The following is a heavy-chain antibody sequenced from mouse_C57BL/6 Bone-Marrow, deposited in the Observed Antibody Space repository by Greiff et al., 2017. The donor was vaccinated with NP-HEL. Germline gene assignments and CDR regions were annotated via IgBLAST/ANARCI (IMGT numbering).Heavy chain of an antibody. J-gene: IGHJ4*01. Sequence: EVKLVESGGDLVKPGGSLKLSCAASGFTFSSYGMSWVRQTPDKRLEWVATISSGGSYTYYPDSVKGRFTISRDNAKNTLYLQMSSLKSEDTAMYYCARRWDNYAMDYWGQGTSVTVSS. CDR1: GFTFSSYG. CDR3: ARRWDNYAMDY. V-gene: IGHV5-6*02. CDR2: ISSGGSYT. D-gene: IGHD3-3*01.